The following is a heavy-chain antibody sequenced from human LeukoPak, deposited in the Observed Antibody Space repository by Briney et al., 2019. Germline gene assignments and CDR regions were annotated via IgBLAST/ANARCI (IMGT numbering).Heavy chain of an antibody. CDR3: ARGKSSGNQFDY. J-gene: IGHJ4*02. CDR1: GGSISSGDCY. Sequence: SQTLSLTCTVSGGSISSGDCYWNWIRHHPGKGLEWIGYIYYSGSTYYNPSLKSRVTISVDTSKNQFSLKLSSVTAADTAVYYCARGKSSGNQFDYWGQGTLVTVSS. CDR2: IYYSGST. D-gene: IGHD3-22*01. V-gene: IGHV4-31*03.